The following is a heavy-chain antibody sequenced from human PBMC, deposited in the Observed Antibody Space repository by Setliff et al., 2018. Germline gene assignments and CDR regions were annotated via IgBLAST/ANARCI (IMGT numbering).Heavy chain of an antibody. CDR1: GATFSSHG. Sequence: GASVKVSCKASGATFSSHGISWVRQAPGQGLEWMGGTIPMFGTTEYAQKFQGRVTIITDESTSTAFMQLSSLRSEDTAVYYCVREGVDTRSSTDYRYYMDVWGTGTTVTVSS. CDR3: VREGVDTRSSTDYRYYMDV. V-gene: IGHV1-69*05. CDR2: TIPMFGTT. J-gene: IGHJ6*03. D-gene: IGHD5-18*01.